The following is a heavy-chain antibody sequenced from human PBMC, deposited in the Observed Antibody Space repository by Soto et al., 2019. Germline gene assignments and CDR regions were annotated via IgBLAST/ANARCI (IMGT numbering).Heavy chain of an antibody. D-gene: IGHD5-12*01. CDR1: GYSFTNYW. J-gene: IGHJ4*02. CDR2: IFPGDSDT. Sequence: GESLKISCKGSGYSFTNYWIGWVRQKPGKGLEWMGTIFPGDSDTRYSPSFQGQVTISADRSTSTAYLQWSSLKASDTAMYYCGRHVSLWLPFDYWGQGTLVTVSX. V-gene: IGHV5-51*01. CDR3: GRHVSLWLPFDY.